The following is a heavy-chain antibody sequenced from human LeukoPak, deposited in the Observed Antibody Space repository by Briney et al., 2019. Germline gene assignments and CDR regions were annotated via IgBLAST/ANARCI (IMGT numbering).Heavy chain of an antibody. V-gene: IGHV1-8*01. D-gene: IGHD5-24*01. CDR1: GYTFTSYD. CDR3: ATDIEMATINFGRDAFDI. Sequence: WASVKVSCKASGYTFTSYDINWVRQATGQGLEWMGWMNPNSGNTGYAQKFQGRVTMTRNTSISTAYMELSSLRSEDTAVYYCATDIEMATINFGRDAFDIWGQGTMVTVSS. CDR2: MNPNSGNT. J-gene: IGHJ3*02.